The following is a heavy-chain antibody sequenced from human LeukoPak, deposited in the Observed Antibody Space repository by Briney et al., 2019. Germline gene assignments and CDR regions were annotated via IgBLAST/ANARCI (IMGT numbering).Heavy chain of an antibody. CDR1: GFSVSRNY. Sequence: SGGSLRLSCAASGFSVSRNYMSWVRQAPGKGLEWVSVIYSGGSTYYADSVKGRFTISRDNSKNTVYLQMNSLIAEDTAVYYCARNVFSSWGQGTLVTVSS. V-gene: IGHV3-53*01. J-gene: IGHJ5*02. CDR3: ARNVFSS. CDR2: IYSGGST.